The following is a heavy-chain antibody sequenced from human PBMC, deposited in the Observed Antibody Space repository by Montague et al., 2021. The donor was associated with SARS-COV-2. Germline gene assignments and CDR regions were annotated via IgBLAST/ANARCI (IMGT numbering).Heavy chain of an antibody. Sequence: SLRLSCAASGFTFCSYDMNWVRQAPGKGLEWVSYISSSGSTIYYADSVKGRFTISRDNAKNPLYLQMNSLRAEDTAVYYCIAMAFDVPDYWGQGTLVTVSS. CDR2: ISSSGSTI. V-gene: IGHV3-48*03. J-gene: IGHJ4*02. CDR3: IAMAFDVPDY. D-gene: IGHD3-9*01. CDR1: GFTFCSYD.